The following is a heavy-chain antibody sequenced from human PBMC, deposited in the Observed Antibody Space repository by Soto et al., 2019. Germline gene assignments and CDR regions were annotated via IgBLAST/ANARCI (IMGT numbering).Heavy chain of an antibody. D-gene: IGHD5-12*01. Sequence: QITLKESGPTLVKPTQTLTLTCTFSGFSLNTGGEGVGWIRQPPGKALEWLALIYWDDNKRYSPSLKNRLTITKDTSKNQVVLTMTNMDPVDTAPYYWAHRRISWLHFVGGYDYWGRGALGTVSS. CDR3: AHRRISWLHFVGGYDY. J-gene: IGHJ4*02. V-gene: IGHV2-5*02. CDR1: GFSLNTGGEG. CDR2: IYWDDNK.